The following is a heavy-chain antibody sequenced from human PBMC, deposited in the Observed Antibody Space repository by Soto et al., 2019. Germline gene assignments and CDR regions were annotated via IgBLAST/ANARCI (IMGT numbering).Heavy chain of an antibody. CDR3: ANSCRSTSCFSGGLEH. D-gene: IGHD2-2*01. V-gene: IGHV3-30*18. J-gene: IGHJ4*02. CDR2: ISDDGSNK. CDR1: GFTFSSYG. Sequence: QVQLVESGGGVVQPGRSLRLSCAASGFTFSSYGMHWVRQAPGKGLEWVAVISDDGSNKYYADSVKGRFTISRDNSKNTLYLQMNSLRAEDTAVYYCANSCRSTSCFSGGLEHWGQGTLVTVSS.